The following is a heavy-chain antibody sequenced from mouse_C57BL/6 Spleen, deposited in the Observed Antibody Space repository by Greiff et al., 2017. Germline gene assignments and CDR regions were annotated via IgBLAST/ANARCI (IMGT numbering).Heavy chain of an antibody. V-gene: IGHV5-17*01. CDR3: AREVPYYAMDY. CDR1: GFTFSDYG. J-gene: IGHJ4*01. Sequence: EVQVVESGGGLVKPGGSLKLSCAASGFTFSDYGMHWVRQAPEKGLEWVAYISSGSSTIYYADTVKGRFTISRDKAKNTLFLQMTSRRSEDTAMYYCAREVPYYAMDYWGQGTSVTVSS. CDR2: ISSGSSTI.